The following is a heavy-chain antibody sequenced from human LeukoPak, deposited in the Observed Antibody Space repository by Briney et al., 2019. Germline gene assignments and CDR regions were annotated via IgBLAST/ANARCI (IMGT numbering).Heavy chain of an antibody. V-gene: IGHV3-7*03. CDR1: GFILSNHW. Sequence: GGSLRLSCAASGFILSNHWMTWVRQAPGKGPEWVANMNKDGSEKYYVDSVKGRFTISRDTAKNSLCLQMNNLRAEDTALYYCARNNDMDVWGQGTTVIVPS. CDR2: MNKDGSEK. CDR3: ARNNDMDV. J-gene: IGHJ6*02. D-gene: IGHD1/OR15-1a*01.